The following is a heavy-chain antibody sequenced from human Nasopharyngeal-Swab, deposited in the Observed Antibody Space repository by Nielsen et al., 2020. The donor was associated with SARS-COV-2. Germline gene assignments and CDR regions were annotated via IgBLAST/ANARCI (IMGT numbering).Heavy chain of an antibody. CDR3: ARGNGAFDY. D-gene: IGHD4-17*01. V-gene: IGHV4-34*01. J-gene: IGHJ4*02. Sequence: GSLRLSCAVYGGSFSGYYWSWIRQPPGKGLEWIGEINHSGSTNYNPSLKSRVTISVDTSKNQFSLKLSSVTAADTAVYYCARGNGAFDYWSQGTLVTVSS. CDR2: INHSGST. CDR1: GGSFSGYY.